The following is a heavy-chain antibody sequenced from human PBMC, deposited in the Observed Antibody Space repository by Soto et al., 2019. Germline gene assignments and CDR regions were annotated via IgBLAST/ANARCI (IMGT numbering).Heavy chain of an antibody. CDR1: GFTFSSYS. CDR3: ARGEAVVVVAATLNWFDP. CDR2: ISSRSSTI. D-gene: IGHD2-15*01. J-gene: IGHJ5*02. Sequence: PGGSLRLSCAASGFTFSSYSMNWVRQAPGKGLEWVSYISSRSSTIYYADYVKGRFTISRDNAKNSLYLQMNSLRDEDTAVYYCARGEAVVVVAATLNWFDPWGQGTLVTVSS. V-gene: IGHV3-48*02.